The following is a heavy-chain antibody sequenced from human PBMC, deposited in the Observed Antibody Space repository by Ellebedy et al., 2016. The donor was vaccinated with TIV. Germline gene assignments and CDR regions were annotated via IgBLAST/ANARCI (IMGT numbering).Heavy chain of an antibody. CDR2: INPSGGST. CDR1: GYTFTTYY. V-gene: IGHV1-46*01. D-gene: IGHD3-22*01. Sequence: ASVKVSCXASGYTFTTYYIHWVRQAPGQGLEWMGIINPSGGSTRYAQKFQGRVIMTRDTSTRSVYMELSSLRSEDTAVYYCVRGGDVDTSGYYNRREDYWGQGTLVTVSS. J-gene: IGHJ4*02. CDR3: VRGGDVDTSGYYNRREDY.